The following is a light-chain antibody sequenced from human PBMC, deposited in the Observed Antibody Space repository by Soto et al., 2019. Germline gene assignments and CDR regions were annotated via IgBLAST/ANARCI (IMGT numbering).Light chain of an antibody. V-gene: IGKV3-15*01. CDR3: QQCNIWPRT. Sequence: EILMTQSPATLSVSPGESATLSCRASQDIGTNLAWYQQKSGQAPRLLMSGASTRATGISARFSGTVSGTEFTLTICSLQSEDFAVYYCQQCNIWPRTFGQGTKWIS. CDR2: GAS. J-gene: IGKJ1*01. CDR1: QDIGTN.